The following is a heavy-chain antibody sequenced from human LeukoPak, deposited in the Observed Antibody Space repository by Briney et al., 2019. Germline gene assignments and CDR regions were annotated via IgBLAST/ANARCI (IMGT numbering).Heavy chain of an antibody. Sequence: GGSLRLSCAASGFTFSSYGMHWVRQAPGKGLEWVAVISYDGSNKYYADSVKGRLTISRDNSKNTLYLQMNSLRAEDTAVYYCAKEVAAAAPFDYWGQGTLVTVSS. CDR2: ISYDGSNK. CDR3: AKEVAAAAPFDY. V-gene: IGHV3-30*18. J-gene: IGHJ4*02. CDR1: GFTFSSYG. D-gene: IGHD6-13*01.